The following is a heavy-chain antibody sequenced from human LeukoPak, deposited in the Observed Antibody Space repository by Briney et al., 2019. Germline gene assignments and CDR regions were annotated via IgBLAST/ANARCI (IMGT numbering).Heavy chain of an antibody. V-gene: IGHV4-39*07. D-gene: IGHD5-24*01. CDR3: ARGSRRDGYKRPFDY. J-gene: IGHJ4*02. Sequence: SETLSLTCTVSGGSISSSSYYWGWIRQPPGKGLEWIGSIYYSGSTYYNPSLKSRVTISVDTSKNQFSLKLSSVTAADTAVYYCARGSRRDGYKRPFDYWGQGTLVTVSS. CDR2: IYYSGST. CDR1: GGSISSSSYY.